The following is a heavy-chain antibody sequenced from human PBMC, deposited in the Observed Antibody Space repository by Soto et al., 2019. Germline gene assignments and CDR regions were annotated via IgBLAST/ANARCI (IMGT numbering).Heavy chain of an antibody. V-gene: IGHV3-7*01. CDR2: IKEDGSEI. D-gene: IGHD3-16*01. CDR3: ARDIGFDYVN. Sequence: LRLSCAGSGFNVMSYWMIWVRQAPGKGLEWVASIKEDGSEIYYLHSVRGRFSISRDSAGNALHLTMNYLSAEDTGVYFCARDIGFDYVNWGQGTLVTVSS. J-gene: IGHJ4*02. CDR1: GFNVMSYW.